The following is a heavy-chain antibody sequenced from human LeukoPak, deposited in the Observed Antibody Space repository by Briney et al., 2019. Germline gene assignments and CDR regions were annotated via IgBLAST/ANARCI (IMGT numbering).Heavy chain of an antibody. CDR3: ARADTEANHPSIAAAGTADY. D-gene: IGHD6-13*01. CDR1: GFTFSSYG. Sequence: PGRSLRLSCAASGFTFSSYGMHWVRQAPGKGLEWVAVIWYDGSNKYYADSVKGGFTISRDNSKNTLYLQMNSLRAEDTAVYYCARADTEANHPSIAAAGTADYWGQGTLVTVSS. J-gene: IGHJ4*02. V-gene: IGHV3-33*01. CDR2: IWYDGSNK.